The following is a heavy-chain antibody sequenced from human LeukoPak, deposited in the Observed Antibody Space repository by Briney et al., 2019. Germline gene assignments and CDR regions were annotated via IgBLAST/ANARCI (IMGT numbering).Heavy chain of an antibody. D-gene: IGHD3-3*01. CDR3: ARSLLYYDFWSGYPVWGY. Sequence: SETLSLTCTVSGGSISSYYWSWIRQPPGKGLEWIGYIYYSGSTNYNPSLKSRITISVDTSKNQFSLKLSSVTAADTAVCYCARSLLYYDFWSGYPVWGYWGQGTQVTVSS. V-gene: IGHV4-59*08. J-gene: IGHJ4*02. CDR2: IYYSGST. CDR1: GGSISSYY.